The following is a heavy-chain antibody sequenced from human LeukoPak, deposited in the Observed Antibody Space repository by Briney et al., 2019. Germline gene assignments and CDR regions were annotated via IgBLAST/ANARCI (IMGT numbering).Heavy chain of an antibody. CDR2: MNPNSGNT. D-gene: IGHD2-15*01. J-gene: IGHJ6*02. CDR3: ARGVVVVAAGYYYGMDV. V-gene: IGHV1-8*01. CDR1: GYTFTSYD. Sequence: ASVKVSCKASGYTFTSYDINWVRQATGQGLEWMGWMNPNSGNTGYAQKFQGRVTMTRNTPISTAYMELSSLRSEDTAVYYCARGVVVVAAGYYYGMDVWGQGTTVTVSS.